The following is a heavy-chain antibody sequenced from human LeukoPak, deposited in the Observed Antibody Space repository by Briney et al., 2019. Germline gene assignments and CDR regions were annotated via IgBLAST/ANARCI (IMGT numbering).Heavy chain of an antibody. J-gene: IGHJ6*03. CDR3: ARGTSTIFGVASYYYYMDV. CDR1: GGSFSGYY. D-gene: IGHD3-3*01. CDR2: INHSGST. Sequence: PSETLSLTCAVYGGSFSGYYWSWIRQPPGKGLEWIGEINHSGSTNYNPSLKSRVTISVDTSKNQISLKLSSVTAADTAVYYCARGTSTIFGVASYYYYMDVWGKGTTVTVSS. V-gene: IGHV4-34*01.